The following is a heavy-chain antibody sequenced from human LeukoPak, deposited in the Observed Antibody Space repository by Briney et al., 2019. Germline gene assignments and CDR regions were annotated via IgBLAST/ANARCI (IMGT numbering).Heavy chain of an antibody. CDR1: GFTFSTYA. Sequence: SLRLSCAASGFTFSTYAMHWFRQAPGKGLEWVAVISYDGNNKYYADSVRGRFTTSRDNSKNTLSLQMDSLRAEDTAVYYCARDLSMYYYYGMDVWGQGTTVTVSS. CDR3: ARDLSMYYYYGMDV. J-gene: IGHJ6*02. CDR2: ISYDGNNK. V-gene: IGHV3-30-3*01.